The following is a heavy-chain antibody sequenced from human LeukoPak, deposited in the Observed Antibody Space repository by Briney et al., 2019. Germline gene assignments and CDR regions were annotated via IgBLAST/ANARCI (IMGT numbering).Heavy chain of an antibody. CDR3: ASSGYSYGITGYYYYGMDV. V-gene: IGHV1-2*06. Sequence: ASVKVSCKASGYTFTGYYMHWVRQAPGQGLEWMGRINPNSGGTNYAQKFQGRVTMTRDTSISTAYMELSRLRSEDTAVYYCASSGYSYGITGYYYYGMDVWGQGTTVTVSS. CDR2: INPNSGGT. D-gene: IGHD5-18*01. J-gene: IGHJ6*02. CDR1: GYTFTGYY.